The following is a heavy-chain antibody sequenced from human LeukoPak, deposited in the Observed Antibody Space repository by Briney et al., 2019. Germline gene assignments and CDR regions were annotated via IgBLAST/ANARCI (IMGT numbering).Heavy chain of an antibody. V-gene: IGHV1-2*06. J-gene: IGHJ4*02. CDR2: INPNSGGT. CDR3: AREAYYYGSGSYYILV. Sequence: ASVKVSCKASGYTFTGYYMHWVRQAPGQGLEWMGRINPNSGGTNYAQKFQGRVTMTRDTSISTAYMELSSLRSEDTAVYYCAREAYYYGSGSYYILVWGQGTLVTVSS. D-gene: IGHD3-10*01. CDR1: GYTFTGYY.